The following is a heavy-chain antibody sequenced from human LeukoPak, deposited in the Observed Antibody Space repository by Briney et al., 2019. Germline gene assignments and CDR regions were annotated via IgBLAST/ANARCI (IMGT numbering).Heavy chain of an antibody. V-gene: IGHV1-69*06. J-gene: IGHJ6*03. CDR1: GGTFSSYA. Sequence: ASVKVSCKASGGTFSSYAISWVRQAPGQGLEWMGGIIPIFGTANYAQKFQGRVTITADKSTSTAYVELSSLRSEDTAVYYCARGYSSSSAGKYYYYYMDVWGKGTTVTVSS. CDR3: ARGYSSSSAGKYYYYYMDV. CDR2: IIPIFGTA. D-gene: IGHD6-6*01.